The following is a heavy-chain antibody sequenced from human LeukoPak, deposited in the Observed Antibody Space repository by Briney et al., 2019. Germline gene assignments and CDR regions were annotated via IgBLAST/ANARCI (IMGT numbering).Heavy chain of an antibody. J-gene: IGHJ4*02. CDR1: GFTFSSYS. D-gene: IGHD2-21*01. Sequence: GGSLRLSCAASGFTFSSYSMSWVRQAPGKGLEWVSYISSGGSTIYYADSVKGRFTISRENAKNSLYLQMNSLRAEDTAVYYCARGKGLQYFDYWGQGTLVTASS. CDR2: ISSGGSTI. CDR3: ARGKGLQYFDY. V-gene: IGHV3-48*01.